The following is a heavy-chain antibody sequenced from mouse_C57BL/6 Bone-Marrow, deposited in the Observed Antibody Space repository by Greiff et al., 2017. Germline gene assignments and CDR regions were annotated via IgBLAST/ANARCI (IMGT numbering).Heavy chain of an antibody. CDR1: GYAFSSSW. V-gene: IGHV1-82*01. J-gene: IGHJ3*01. Sequence: VQLQQSGPELVKPGASVKISCKASGYAFSSSWMNWVKQRPGKGLEWIGRIYPGDGDTNYNGKFKGKATLTADKSSSTAYMQLSSLTSEDSAVYFCARGYSNYFWFAYWGQGTLVTVSA. CDR2: IYPGDGDT. CDR3: ARGYSNYFWFAY. D-gene: IGHD2-5*01.